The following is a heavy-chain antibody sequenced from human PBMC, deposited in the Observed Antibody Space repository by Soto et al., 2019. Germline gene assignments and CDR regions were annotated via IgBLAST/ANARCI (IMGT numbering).Heavy chain of an antibody. J-gene: IGHJ6*02. Sequence: GGSLRLSCAASGFTFSSYEMNWVRQAPGKGLEWVSYISSSGSTIYYADSVKGRFTISRDNAKNSLYLQMNSLRAEDTAVYYCARDQTGGSSWYVYYYYGMDVWGQGTTVTVS. CDR1: GFTFSSYE. V-gene: IGHV3-48*03. CDR3: ARDQTGGSSWYVYYYYGMDV. D-gene: IGHD6-13*01. CDR2: ISSSGSTI.